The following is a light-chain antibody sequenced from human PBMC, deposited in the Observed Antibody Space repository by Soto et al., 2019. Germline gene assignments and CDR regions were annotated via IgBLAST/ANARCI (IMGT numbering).Light chain of an antibody. CDR1: QTIATSS. Sequence: IVLTQSPGTLSLSPGERATLSCRASQTIATSSLAWFQQRPGQAPRLLIYGASNRATGIPVRFSGSGSGTDFTLTISRLEPGDCGVFFCQQYSSSPHTFGQGTQLEIK. CDR2: GAS. J-gene: IGKJ2*01. V-gene: IGKV3-20*01. CDR3: QQYSSSPHT.